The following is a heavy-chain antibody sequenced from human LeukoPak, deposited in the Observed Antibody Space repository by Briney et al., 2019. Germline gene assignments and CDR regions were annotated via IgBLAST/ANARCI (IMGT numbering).Heavy chain of an antibody. D-gene: IGHD2-15*01. J-gene: IGHJ4*02. Sequence: GGSLRLSCAASGFTFSSYEMNWVRQAPGKGLEWVSYVSSSGGSISYADSVKGRFTVSRDNAKSSLYLQMNSLRAEDTAVYYCARSLTAYCSGGSCYSLGYWGQGTLVIVSS. CDR2: VSSSGGSI. CDR3: ARSLTAYCSGGSCYSLGY. V-gene: IGHV3-48*03. CDR1: GFTFSSYE.